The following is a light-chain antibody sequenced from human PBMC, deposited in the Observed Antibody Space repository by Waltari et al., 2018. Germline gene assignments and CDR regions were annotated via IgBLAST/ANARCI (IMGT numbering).Light chain of an antibody. V-gene: IGLV2-8*01. CDR1: SSDVGAYKY. CDR3: SSFAGSNRFGV. Sequence: QSALTQPPSASGSPGQSVTISCTGSSSDVGAYKYVSWYQQHPGNAHKLMIYEFSKRPSGVPDRFSGSKSGNTASLTVSGLQADDEADYYCSSFAGSNRFGVFGGGTKLTVL. CDR2: EFS. J-gene: IGLJ3*02.